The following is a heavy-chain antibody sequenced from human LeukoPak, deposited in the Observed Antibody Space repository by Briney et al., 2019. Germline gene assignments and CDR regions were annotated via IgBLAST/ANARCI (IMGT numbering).Heavy chain of an antibody. Sequence: GASVKVSCKASGYTFTSYAMHWVRQAPGQRLEWMGWINAGNGNTKYSQKFQGRVTITRDTSASTAYMELSSLRSEDTAVYYCARIGIGAYGSGSSTFDLWGRGTLVTVSS. D-gene: IGHD3-10*01. CDR3: ARIGIGAYGSGSSTFDL. J-gene: IGHJ2*01. V-gene: IGHV1-3*01. CDR1: GYTFTSYA. CDR2: INAGNGNT.